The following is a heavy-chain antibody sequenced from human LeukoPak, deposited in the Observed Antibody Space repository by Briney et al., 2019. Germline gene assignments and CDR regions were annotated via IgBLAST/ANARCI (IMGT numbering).Heavy chain of an antibody. V-gene: IGHV4-39*07. J-gene: IGHJ6*03. Sequence: PSETLSLTCPVSGGSISSSSSYWGWIRQPPGKGLEWIGSIYYTGSTYYNPSLKCRVTVSVDTSKSQFSLKLSSVTAADAAVYYCARVFPHHYYYYMDVWGKGTTVTVSS. CDR1: GGSISSSSSY. CDR3: ARVFPHHYYYYMDV. CDR2: IYYTGST.